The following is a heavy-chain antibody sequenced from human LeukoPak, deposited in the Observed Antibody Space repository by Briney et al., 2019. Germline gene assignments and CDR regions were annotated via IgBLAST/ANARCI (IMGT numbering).Heavy chain of an antibody. V-gene: IGHV3-66*01. Sequence: PGGSLRLSCAASGFTFSSNYMSWVRQAPGKGLEWVSVIYSGGSTYYADSVKGRFTISRDNSKNTLYLQMNSLRAEDTAVYYCARDAKQGVADYWGQGTLVTVSS. J-gene: IGHJ4*02. CDR1: GFTFSSNY. CDR2: IYSGGST. CDR3: ARDAKQGVADY. D-gene: IGHD3-16*01.